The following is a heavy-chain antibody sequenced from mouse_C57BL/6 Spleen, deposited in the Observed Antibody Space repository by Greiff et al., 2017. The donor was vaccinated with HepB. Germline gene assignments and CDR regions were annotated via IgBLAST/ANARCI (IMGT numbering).Heavy chain of an antibody. CDR3: AAMVTTGTYAMDY. CDR2: IHPNSGST. J-gene: IGHJ4*01. V-gene: IGHV1-64*01. Sequence: QVQLQQPGAELVKPGASVKLSCKASGYTFTSYWMHWVKQRPGQGLEWIGMIHPNSGSTNYNEKFKSKATLTVDKSSSTAYMQLSSLTSEDSAVYYCAAMVTTGTYAMDYWGQGTSVTDCS. CDR1: GYTFTSYW. D-gene: IGHD2-2*01.